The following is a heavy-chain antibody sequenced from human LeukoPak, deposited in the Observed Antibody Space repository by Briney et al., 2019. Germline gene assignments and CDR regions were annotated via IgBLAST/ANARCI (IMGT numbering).Heavy chain of an antibody. CDR3: ARGPGGSPYYYYYMDV. V-gene: IGHV4-39*06. J-gene: IGHJ6*03. CDR2: IYYSGST. Sequence: SETLSLTCTVSGGSISSSSYYWGWIRQPPGKGLEWIGSIYYSGSTYYNPSLKSRVTISVDTSKNQFPLKLSSVTAADTAVYYCARGPGGSPYYYYYMDVWGKGTTVTVSS. CDR1: GGSISSSSYY. D-gene: IGHD3-16*01.